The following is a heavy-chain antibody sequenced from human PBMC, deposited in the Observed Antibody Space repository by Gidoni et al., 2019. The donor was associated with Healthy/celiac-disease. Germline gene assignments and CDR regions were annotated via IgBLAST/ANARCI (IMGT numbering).Heavy chain of an antibody. CDR2: ISAYNGNT. CDR1: GYTFTSSG. CDR3: ARYDAAAAEFDY. D-gene: IGHD6-13*01. J-gene: IGHJ4*02. V-gene: IGHV1-18*01. Sequence: VQLVHSGAPVQKPGASVTVSCTASGYTFTSSGISWVRQAPGQGLVWMGWISAYNGNTNYAPKLQGRVTMTTDTSTSTAYMELRSLRSDDTAGYYCARYDAAAAEFDYWGQGTLVTGSS.